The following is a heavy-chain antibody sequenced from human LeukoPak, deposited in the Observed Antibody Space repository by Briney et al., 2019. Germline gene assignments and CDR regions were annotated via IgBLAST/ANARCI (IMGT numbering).Heavy chain of an antibody. Sequence: GGSLRLSCAASGNYWMHWVRQAPGKGLVWVSHVNSDGSWTSYADSVKGRFTISKDNAKNTVYLQMNNLRAEDTAVYYCVSFYETYWGRGTLVTVSS. D-gene: IGHD2-2*01. V-gene: IGHV3-74*01. CDR2: VNSDGSWT. J-gene: IGHJ4*02. CDR3: VSFYETY. CDR1: GNYW.